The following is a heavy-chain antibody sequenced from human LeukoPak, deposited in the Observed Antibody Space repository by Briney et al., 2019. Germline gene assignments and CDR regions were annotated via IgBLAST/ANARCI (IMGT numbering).Heavy chain of an antibody. V-gene: IGHV1-8*01. J-gene: IGHJ4*02. CDR3: ARDCSRTSCYTRFDY. Sequence: GASVKVSCKASGYTFTSYDINWVRQVTGQGLEWMGWMNPNSGNTGYAQKVQGRVTITSDTSISTAYMELSGLRSEDTAVYFCARDCSRTSCYTRFDYWGQGTLVTVSS. D-gene: IGHD2-2*02. CDR1: GYTFTSYD. CDR2: MNPNSGNT.